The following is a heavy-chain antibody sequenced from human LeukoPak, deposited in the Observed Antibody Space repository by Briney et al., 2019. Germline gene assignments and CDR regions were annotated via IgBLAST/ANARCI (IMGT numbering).Heavy chain of an antibody. V-gene: IGHV4-61*08. CDR3: ARDKRFGPRYFDF. CDR1: GGSISGGGFY. D-gene: IGHD3-10*01. CDR2: IYHSGSGNT. Sequence: SETLSLTCTVSGGSISGGGFYWNWIRQTPGKGLEWIGYIYHSGSGNTNYNPSLKSRVTISADTSKNQFSLKLTFMTAADTAVYYCARDKRFGPRYFDFWGQGTLVTVSS. J-gene: IGHJ4*02.